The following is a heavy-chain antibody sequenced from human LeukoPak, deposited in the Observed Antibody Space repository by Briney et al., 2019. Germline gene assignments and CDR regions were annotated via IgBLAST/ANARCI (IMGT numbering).Heavy chain of an antibody. J-gene: IGHJ3*02. CDR3: AKDLRYGDWADDAFDI. V-gene: IGHV3-30*02. Sequence: GGSLRLSCAASGFTFSNYGMHWVRQAPGKGLEWVAFIRYDGSNKYYADSVKGRFTISRDNTKNTVYLQMNSLRAEDTAVYYCAKDLRYGDWADDAFDIWGQGTMVTVSS. CDR2: IRYDGSNK. CDR1: GFTFSNYG. D-gene: IGHD4-17*01.